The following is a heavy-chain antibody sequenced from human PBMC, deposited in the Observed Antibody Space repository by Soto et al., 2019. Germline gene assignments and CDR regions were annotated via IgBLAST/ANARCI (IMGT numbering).Heavy chain of an antibody. CDR2: IYYSGST. CDR3: ARHAIAAAGTDYFDY. Sequence: SETLSLTCTVSGGSISSSSYYWGWIRQPPGKGLEWIGSIYYSGSTYYNPSLKSRVTISVDTSKNQFSLKLSSVTAADTAVYYCARHAIAAAGTDYFDYWGQGTLVTVSS. D-gene: IGHD6-13*01. J-gene: IGHJ4*02. CDR1: GGSISSSSYY. V-gene: IGHV4-39*01.